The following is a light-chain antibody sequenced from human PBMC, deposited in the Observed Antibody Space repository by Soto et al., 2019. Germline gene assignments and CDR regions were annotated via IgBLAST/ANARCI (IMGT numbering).Light chain of an antibody. CDR2: GAS. Sequence: EIVMTQSPATLSVSPGGRATLSCRASQSISDTLAWYQQKPGQAPSLLIYGASTRAPGFPARFSGSGSGTDFTLTISSLQSEDFEVYDGQQYNNWPWTFGQGTKVDIK. CDR1: QSISDT. CDR3: QQYNNWPWT. J-gene: IGKJ1*01. V-gene: IGKV3-15*01.